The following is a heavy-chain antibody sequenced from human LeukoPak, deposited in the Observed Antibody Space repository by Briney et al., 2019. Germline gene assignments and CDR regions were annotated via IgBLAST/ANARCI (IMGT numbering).Heavy chain of an antibody. CDR1: GGSMNRYH. CDR3: ARASNQYDFWSDSYTVSHYFYYMDV. D-gene: IGHD3-3*01. V-gene: IGHV4-59*01. Sequence: SETLSLTCIVSGGSMNRYHWTWIRQSPGKGLEWIAYIYYSGNTNYNPSLKSRVTISVDTSKNQFSLKLSSVTAADTAVYYCARASNQYDFWSDSYTVSHYFYYMDVWGKGTTVTVSS. J-gene: IGHJ6*03. CDR2: IYYSGNT.